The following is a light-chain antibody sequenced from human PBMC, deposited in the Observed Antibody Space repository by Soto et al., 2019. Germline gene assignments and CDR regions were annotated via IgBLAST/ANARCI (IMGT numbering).Light chain of an antibody. CDR2: DAS. Sequence: EIVLTQSPATLSLSPGERATLSCRASQSVSSYLAWYQQKPGQAPRLLIYDASNRATGIPARFSGSGSGIEFTLSISSLQSEDFAVYFCQQYNNWPWTFGQGTKVDIK. J-gene: IGKJ1*01. CDR3: QQYNNWPWT. V-gene: IGKV3-11*01. CDR1: QSVSSY.